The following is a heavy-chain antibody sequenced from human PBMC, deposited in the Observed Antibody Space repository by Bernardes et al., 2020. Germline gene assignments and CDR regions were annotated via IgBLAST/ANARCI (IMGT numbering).Heavy chain of an antibody. CDR2: ISGSGSAT. V-gene: IGHV3-23*01. Sequence: VGSLRLSCAASGFTFHNYDMSWVRQAPGQGLEWVSVISGSGSATHFADSVKGRFTISRDNSKNTLYLQARSLRAEDTAVYYCARGGGATHFDYWGQGTQVTVSS. CDR3: ARGGGATHFDY. J-gene: IGHJ4*02. CDR1: GFTFHNYD. D-gene: IGHD3-3*01.